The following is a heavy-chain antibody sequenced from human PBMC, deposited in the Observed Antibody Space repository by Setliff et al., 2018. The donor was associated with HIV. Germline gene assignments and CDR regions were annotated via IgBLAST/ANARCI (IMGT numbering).Heavy chain of an antibody. CDR1: GYSINSGFS. Sequence: NPSETLSLTCAASGYSINSGFSRAWIRQPPGQGPQWIGSIYQSVSIYYNPSLQSRVTISVDSSKNQFSLNLFSVTAADTAVYYCARPRRVRSRAWYWFDIWGQGTLVTVSS. CDR2: IYQSVSI. V-gene: IGHV4-38-2*01. CDR3: ARPRRVRSRAWYWFDI. D-gene: IGHD6-19*01. J-gene: IGHJ5*02.